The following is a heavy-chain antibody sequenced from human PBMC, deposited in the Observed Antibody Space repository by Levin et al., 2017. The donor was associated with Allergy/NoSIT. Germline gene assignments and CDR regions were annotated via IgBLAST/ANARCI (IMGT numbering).Heavy chain of an antibody. CDR2: IYYSGST. V-gene: IGHV4-59*01. J-gene: IGHJ5*02. Sequence: SQTLSLTCTVSGGSISSYYWIWIRQPRGKGLEWIGYIYYSGSTNYNPSLKSRVTISVDTSKNQFSLKLSSVTAADTAVYYCAREVGDGYNLNWFDPWGQGTLVTVSA. CDR1: GGSISSYY. CDR3: AREVGDGYNLNWFDP. D-gene: IGHD5-24*01.